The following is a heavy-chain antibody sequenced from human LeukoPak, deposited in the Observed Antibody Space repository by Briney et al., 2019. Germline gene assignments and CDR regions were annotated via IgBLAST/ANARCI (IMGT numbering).Heavy chain of an antibody. V-gene: IGHV4-4*07. CDR2: VSASGTT. J-gene: IGHJ3*02. CDR3: ARAYCGGECTAGGAFDI. D-gene: IGHD2-21*01. CDR1: GVYVGSHF. Sequence: SESLSLTCSVSGVYVGSHFWSWVRQPAGKALEWIGRVSASGTTSSNPSLNSRVTMSLDTSKNQFSLKLTSVTAADTAVYFCARAYCGGECTAGGAFDIWGQGTMVTVSS.